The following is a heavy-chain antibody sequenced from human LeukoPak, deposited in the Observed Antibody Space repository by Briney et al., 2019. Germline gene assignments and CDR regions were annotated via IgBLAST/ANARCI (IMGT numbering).Heavy chain of an antibody. V-gene: IGHV3-53*01. Sequence: PGGSLRLSWAASGFTVSSNYMSWVRQAPGKGLEWVSVIYSGGSTYYADSVKGRFTISRDNSKNTLHLQMNSLRAEDTAVYYCARGDYWGQGTLVTVSS. J-gene: IGHJ4*02. CDR2: IYSGGST. CDR3: ARGDY. CDR1: GFTVSSNY.